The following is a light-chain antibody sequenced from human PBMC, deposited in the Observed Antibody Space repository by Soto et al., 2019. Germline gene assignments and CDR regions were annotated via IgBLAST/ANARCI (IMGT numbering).Light chain of an antibody. CDR2: AAS. Sequence: DIPMTQSPSAVSASVGDRVTITCRASQGINNYLAWFQQKPGKVPKLLIYAASSLQSGVPSRFSGSGSGTDFTLTISSLQPEDFATYYCQQSYSTLYTFGQGTKLEIK. CDR3: QQSYSTLYT. CDR1: QGINNY. J-gene: IGKJ2*01. V-gene: IGKV1-39*01.